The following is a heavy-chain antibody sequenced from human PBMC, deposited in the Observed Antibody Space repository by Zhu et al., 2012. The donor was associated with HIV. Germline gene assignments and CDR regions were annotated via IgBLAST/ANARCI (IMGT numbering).Heavy chain of an antibody. D-gene: IGHD4-17*01. V-gene: IGHV3-11*04. Sequence: QVQLVESGGGLVKPGGSLRLSCAASGFTFSDYYMHWIRQAPGKGLEWVSYISSSGDNIYYADSVKGRFTISRDNAKNSLYVQMNSLRGEDTAVYYCARRASETIYGGYMDVVGTKGPRVTVSS. J-gene: IGHJ6*03. CDR3: ARRASETIYGGYMDV. CDR2: ISSSGDNI. CDR1: GFTFSDYY.